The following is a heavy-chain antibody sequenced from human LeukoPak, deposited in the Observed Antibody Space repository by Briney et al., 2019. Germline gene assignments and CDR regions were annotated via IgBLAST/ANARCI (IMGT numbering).Heavy chain of an antibody. CDR2: INPNSGGT. D-gene: IGHD3-22*01. J-gene: IGHJ4*02. Sequence: GASVKVSCKASGYTFTNYYIHWVRQAPGQGLEWMGWINPNSGGTSYAQKFQGRVTMTRDTSSSTVYMELGSLTSEDTAVYYCARALGYSPNFDYWGQGTLLTVSS. CDR3: ARALGYSPNFDY. V-gene: IGHV1-2*02. CDR1: GYTFTNYY.